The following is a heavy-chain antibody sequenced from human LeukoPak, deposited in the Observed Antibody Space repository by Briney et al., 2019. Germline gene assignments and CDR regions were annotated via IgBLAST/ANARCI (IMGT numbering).Heavy chain of an antibody. CDR3: AKGQWLANFDY. CDR2: IKQDGSEK. D-gene: IGHD6-19*01. J-gene: IGHJ4*02. Sequence: GGSLRLSCAASGFTFSSYWMSWVRQAPGKGLEWVANIKQDGSEKYYVDSVKGRFTISRDNSKNTLYLQMNSLRAEDTAVYYCAKGQWLANFDYWGQGTLVTVSS. V-gene: IGHV3-7*03. CDR1: GFTFSSYW.